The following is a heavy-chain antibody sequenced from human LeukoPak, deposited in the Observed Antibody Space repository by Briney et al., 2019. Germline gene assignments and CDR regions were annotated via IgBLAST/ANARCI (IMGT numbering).Heavy chain of an antibody. Sequence: GGSLRLSCAASGFTFSSYGMHWVRQAPGKGLEWVAFIRYDGSNKYYADSVKGRFTISRDNSKNTLYLQMNSLRAGDTAVYYCAKDLIGGNPRTIDYWGQGTLVTVSS. V-gene: IGHV3-30*02. J-gene: IGHJ4*02. CDR1: GFTFSSYG. CDR3: AKDLIGGNPRTIDY. CDR2: IRYDGSNK. D-gene: IGHD4-23*01.